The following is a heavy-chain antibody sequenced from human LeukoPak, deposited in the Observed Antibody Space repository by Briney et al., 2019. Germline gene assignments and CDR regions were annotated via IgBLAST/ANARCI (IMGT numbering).Heavy chain of an antibody. CDR2: ISAYNGDT. V-gene: IGHV1-18*01. CDR1: GGTFSSYA. J-gene: IGHJ4*02. CDR3: ARVGHFPARPPYYFDY. D-gene: IGHD3-3*02. Sequence: ASAKVSCKASGGTFSSYAISWVRQAPGQGLEWMGWISAYNGDTNYAQMLQGRVTLTTDASTNTAYMELRSLRSDDTAVYYCARVGHFPARPPYYFDYWGQGTLVTVSS.